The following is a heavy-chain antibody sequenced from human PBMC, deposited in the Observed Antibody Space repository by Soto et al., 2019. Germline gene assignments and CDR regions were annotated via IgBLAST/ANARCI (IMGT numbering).Heavy chain of an antibody. V-gene: IGHV4-34*01. CDR1: GGSFSGYY. D-gene: IGHD5-12*01. CDR3: ARDVGIVATIEDY. Sequence: PSETLSLTCAVYGGSFSGYYWSWIRQPPGKGLEWIGEINHSGSTNYNPSLKSRVTISVDTSKNQFSLKLSSVTAADTAVYYCARDVGIVATIEDYWGQGTLVTVSS. CDR2: INHSGST. J-gene: IGHJ4*02.